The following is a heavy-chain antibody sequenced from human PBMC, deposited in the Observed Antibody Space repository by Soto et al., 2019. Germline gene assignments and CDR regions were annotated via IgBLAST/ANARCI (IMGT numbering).Heavy chain of an antibody. V-gene: IGHV1-18*04. CDR1: GYTFTSYG. CDR3: ARDFPSTVVTTPSTNWFDP. CDR2: ISAYNGNT. Sequence: ASVKVSCKASGYTFTSYGISWVRQAPGQGLEWMGWISAYNGNTNYAQKLQGRVTMTTDTSTSTAYMELRSLRSYDTAVYYCARDFPSTVVTTPSTNWFDPWGQGTLVTVSS. D-gene: IGHD4-17*01. J-gene: IGHJ5*02.